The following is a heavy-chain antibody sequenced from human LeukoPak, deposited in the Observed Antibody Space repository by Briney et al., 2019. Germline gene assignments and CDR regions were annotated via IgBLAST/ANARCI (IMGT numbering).Heavy chain of an antibody. D-gene: IGHD1-7*01. CDR2: IYSGGST. Sequence: GGSLRLSCAASGFTVSSNYMSWVRQAPGKGLEWVSVIYSGGSTYYADSVKGRFTISRDNSKNTLYLQMNSLRAEDTAVYYCARSWYNWNYAGAFDIWGQGTMVTVSS. V-gene: IGHV3-66*01. CDR1: GFTVSSNY. CDR3: ARSWYNWNYAGAFDI. J-gene: IGHJ3*02.